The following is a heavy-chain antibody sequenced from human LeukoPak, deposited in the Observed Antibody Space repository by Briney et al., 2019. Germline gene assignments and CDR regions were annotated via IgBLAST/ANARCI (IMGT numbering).Heavy chain of an antibody. V-gene: IGHV3-30*03. CDR3: SRDSLSSCGGDCYSGLDV. J-gene: IGHJ6*02. CDR2: ISYDGSNK. D-gene: IGHD2-21*02. Sequence: GGSLRLSCAASGFTFSSYAMSWVRQAPGKGLEWVVVISYDGSNKYYADSVKGRFTISRDNSKNTLYLQMNSLRAEDTAVYYCSRDSLSSCGGDCYSGLDVWGQGTTVTGSS. CDR1: GFTFSSYA.